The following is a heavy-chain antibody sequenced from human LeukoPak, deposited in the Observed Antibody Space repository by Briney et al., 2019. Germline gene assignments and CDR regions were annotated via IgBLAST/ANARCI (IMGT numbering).Heavy chain of an antibody. V-gene: IGHV4-59*01. CDR2: IYYSGST. CDR1: GGSISSYY. J-gene: IGHJ6*02. CDR3: ARDLNYDSSGYLPDYYGMDV. D-gene: IGHD3-22*01. Sequence: SETLSLTCTVSGGSISSYYWSWIRQPPGKGLEWIGYIYYSGSTNYNPSLKSRVTISVDTSKNQFSLKLSSVTAADTAVYYCARDLNYDSSGYLPDYYGMDVWGQGTTVTVSS.